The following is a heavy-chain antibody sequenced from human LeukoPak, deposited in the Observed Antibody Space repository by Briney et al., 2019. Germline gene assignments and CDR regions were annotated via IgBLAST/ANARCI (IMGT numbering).Heavy chain of an antibody. J-gene: IGHJ4*02. Sequence: ASVKVSCKASGYTFTSYYMHWVRQAPGQGLEWMGIMNPSGGSTSYAQKFQGRVTMTSDTSTSTVYMELRSLRSEDTAVYLCARENYGGNSAVGYWAKGTLVTVCS. CDR2: MNPSGGST. CDR1: GYTFTSYY. V-gene: IGHV1-46*03. D-gene: IGHD4-23*01. CDR3: ARENYGGNSAVGY.